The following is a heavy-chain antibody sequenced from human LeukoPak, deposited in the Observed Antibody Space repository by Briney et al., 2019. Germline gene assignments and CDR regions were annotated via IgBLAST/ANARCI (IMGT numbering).Heavy chain of an antibody. J-gene: IGHJ4*02. CDR1: GFTFSSYE. D-gene: IGHD1-1*01. CDR2: ISSSGSTI. V-gene: IGHV3-48*03. Sequence: GGSLRLSCAASGFTFSSYEMNWVRQAPGKGLERVSYISSSGSTIYYADSVKGRFTISRDNAKNSLYLQMNSLRADDTAVYYCVTTTRSKSFDYWGQGTLVTVSS. CDR3: VTTTRSKSFDY.